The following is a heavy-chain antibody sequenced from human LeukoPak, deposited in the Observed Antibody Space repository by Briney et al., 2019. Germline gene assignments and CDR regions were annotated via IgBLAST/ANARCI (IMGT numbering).Heavy chain of an antibody. V-gene: IGHV3-9*01. J-gene: IGHJ5*02. D-gene: IGHD2-2*01. CDR1: GFTFDDYA. Sequence: GGSLRLSCAASGFTFDDYAMDWVRQAPGKGLEWVSGISWNSGSIGYADSVKGQFTISRDNAKNSLYQQMNSLRAEDTALYYCAKGDQLLRPARFDPWGQGTLVTVSS. CDR2: ISWNSGSI. CDR3: AKGDQLLRPARFDP.